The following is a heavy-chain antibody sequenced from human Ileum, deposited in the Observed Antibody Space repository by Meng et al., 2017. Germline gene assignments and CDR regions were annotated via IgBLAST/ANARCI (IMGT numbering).Heavy chain of an antibody. CDR3: TTFYAGY. V-gene: IGHV3-15*01. Sequence: EVQLVESGEGFVKPGGSLRLSCAASGFTFSDRWMTWVRQAPGKGLEWVGHIQSKADGGTTDYAAPVKGRFTISRDDSKSTLYLQMNSLKTEDTAVYYCTTFYAGYWGQGTLVTVSS. J-gene: IGHJ4*02. D-gene: IGHD3-16*01. CDR1: GFTFSDRW. CDR2: IQSKADGGTT.